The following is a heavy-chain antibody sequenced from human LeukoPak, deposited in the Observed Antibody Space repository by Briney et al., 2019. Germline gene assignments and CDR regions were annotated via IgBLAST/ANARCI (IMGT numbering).Heavy chain of an antibody. CDR1: GGSISSYY. CDR3: ARGVAVAGMGDDYYYYGMDV. V-gene: IGHV4-59*01. CDR2: IYYSGSN. D-gene: IGHD6-19*01. J-gene: IGHJ6*02. Sequence: SETLSLTCTVSGGSISSYYWSWIRRPPGQGLEWIGYIYYSGSNNYNTSLRSRVTISVDTSKNQFSLKLSSVTAADTAVYYCARGVAVAGMGDDYYYYGMDVWGQGTTVTVSS.